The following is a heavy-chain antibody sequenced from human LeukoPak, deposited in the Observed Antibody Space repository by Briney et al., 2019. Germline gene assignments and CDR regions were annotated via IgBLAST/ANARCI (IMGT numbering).Heavy chain of an antibody. D-gene: IGHD3-10*01. Sequence: GGSLRLSCAASGFTFSSYAMHWVRQAPGKGLEWVAVISYDGSNKYYADSVKGRFTISRDNSKNTLYLQMNSLRAEDTAVYYCARGMVRGVSRDYWGQGTLVTVSS. CDR1: GFTFSSYA. CDR2: ISYDGSNK. J-gene: IGHJ4*02. CDR3: ARGMVRGVSRDY. V-gene: IGHV3-30-3*01.